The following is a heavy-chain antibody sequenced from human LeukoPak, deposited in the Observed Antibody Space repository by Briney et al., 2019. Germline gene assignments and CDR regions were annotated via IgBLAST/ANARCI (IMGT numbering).Heavy chain of an antibody. CDR1: GGSISSYY. D-gene: IGHD5-18*01. V-gene: IGHV4-59*08. J-gene: IGHJ5*02. CDR3: ARHTRGYSYGLLGWFDP. Sequence: SETLSLTCTVSGGSISSYYWSWIRQPPGKGLEWIGYIYYSGSTNCNPSLKSRVTISVDTSKNQFSLKLSSVTAADTAAYYCARHTRGYSYGLLGWFDPWGQGTLVTVSS. CDR2: IYYSGST.